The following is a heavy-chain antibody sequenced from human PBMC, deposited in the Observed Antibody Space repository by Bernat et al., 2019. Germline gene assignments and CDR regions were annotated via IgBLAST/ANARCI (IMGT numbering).Heavy chain of an antibody. J-gene: IGHJ4*02. CDR3: ARGGRYRFDH. CDR2: IKGDGSEK. V-gene: IGHV3-7*01. Sequence: EVQLVDSGGGLVQPGGSLRLSCAASGFTFSNYWMSWVRQAPGKGLEWVASIKGDGSEKYYVDSVKGRFTISRDNAKNSLYLQMNSLRAEDTAVYYCARGGRYRFDHWGQGTLVTVSS. D-gene: IGHD1-26*01. CDR1: GFTFSNYW.